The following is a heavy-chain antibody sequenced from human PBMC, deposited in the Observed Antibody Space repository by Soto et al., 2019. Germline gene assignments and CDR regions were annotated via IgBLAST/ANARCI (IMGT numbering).Heavy chain of an antibody. J-gene: IGHJ4*02. V-gene: IGHV4-30-2*01. CDR1: GGSISSGGYS. D-gene: IGHD3-3*01. Sequence: TLSLTCAVSGGSISSGGYSWSWIRQPPGKGLEWIGYIYHSGSTYYNPSLKSRVTISVDRSKNQFSLKLSSVTAADTAVYYCARYYDFWSGYYTSYFDYWGQGTLVTVSS. CDR2: IYHSGST. CDR3: ARYYDFWSGYYTSYFDY.